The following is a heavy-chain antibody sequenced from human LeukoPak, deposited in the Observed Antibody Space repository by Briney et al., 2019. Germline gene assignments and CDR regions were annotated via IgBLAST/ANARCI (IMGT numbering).Heavy chain of an antibody. Sequence: SETLSLTCTVSGGSISSGDYYWSWIRQPPGKGLEWIGYIYYSGSTYYNPSLKSRVTISVDTSKNQFSLKLSSATAADTAVYYCARNYDFWSGRYAFDIWGQGTMVTVSS. D-gene: IGHD3-3*01. CDR2: IYYSGST. CDR3: ARNYDFWSGRYAFDI. J-gene: IGHJ3*02. V-gene: IGHV4-30-4*08. CDR1: GGSISSGDYY.